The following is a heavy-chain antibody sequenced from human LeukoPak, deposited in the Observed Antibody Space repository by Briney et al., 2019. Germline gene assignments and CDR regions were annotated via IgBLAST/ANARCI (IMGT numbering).Heavy chain of an antibody. Sequence: SETLSLTCTVSGGSISSYYWSWIRQPPGKGLEWIGYIYYSGSTNCNPSLKSRVTISVDTSKNQFSLKLSSVTAADTAVYYCARENHYYYYGMDVWGQGTTVTVSS. CDR3: ARENHYYYYGMDV. J-gene: IGHJ6*02. CDR2: IYYSGST. V-gene: IGHV4-59*01. CDR1: GGSISSYY.